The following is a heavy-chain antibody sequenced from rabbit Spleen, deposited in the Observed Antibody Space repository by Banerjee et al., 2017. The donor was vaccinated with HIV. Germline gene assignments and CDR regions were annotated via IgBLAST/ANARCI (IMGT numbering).Heavy chain of an antibody. J-gene: IGHJ4*01. Sequence: QSLEESGGDLVKPGASLTLTCTASGVSFSSSSYMCWVRQAPGKGLEWIGFIYTGNGKNYYANWAKGRFTISKTSSTTVTLQVTSLTAADTATYFCARDLAGVIGWNFYLWGPGTLVTVS. CDR3: ARDLAGVIGWNFYL. CDR1: GVSFSSSSY. V-gene: IGHV1S40*01. D-gene: IGHD4-1*01. CDR2: IYTGNGKN.